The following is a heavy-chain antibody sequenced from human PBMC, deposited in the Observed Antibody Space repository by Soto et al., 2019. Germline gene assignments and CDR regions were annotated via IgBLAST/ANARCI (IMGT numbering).Heavy chain of an antibody. V-gene: IGHV4-59*02. CDR1: DGSVTNYY. J-gene: IGHJ4*02. D-gene: IGHD3-16*01. CDR3: ARDGGMFFDY. CDR2: IYYSGST. Sequence: QVQLQESGPGLMKPSETLSLTCSVSDGSVTNYYWSWIRQSPGKGLEWIGHIYYSGSTNYNPSLNSRVTMSVDTSKNPFFLKLTSVTAADTAIYYCARDGGMFFDYWGQGTLVTVSS.